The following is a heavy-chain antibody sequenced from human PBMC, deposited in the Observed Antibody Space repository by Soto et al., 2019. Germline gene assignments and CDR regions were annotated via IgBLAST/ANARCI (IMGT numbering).Heavy chain of an antibody. CDR3: ARSLSTKVGPDY. Sequence: QVQLVQSGAEVQKPGASVKVSCKASGYTFSSFDVNWVRQATGQGLEWMGWMNPRSGDTVYAQKFQGRVTMTRDTSIGTAYMELRSLRSEDTAVYYCARSLSTKVGPDYWGQGSQVTVSS. V-gene: IGHV1-8*02. CDR1: GYTFSSFD. CDR2: MNPRSGDT. J-gene: IGHJ4*02. D-gene: IGHD2-2*01.